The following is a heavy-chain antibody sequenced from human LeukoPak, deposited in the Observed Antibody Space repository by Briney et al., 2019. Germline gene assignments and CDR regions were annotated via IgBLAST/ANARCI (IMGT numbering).Heavy chain of an antibody. Sequence: GGSLRLSCAASGFTFDDYTMHWVRQAPGKGLEWVSLISWDGGSTYYADSEKGRFTISRDNSKNSLYLQMNSLRTEDTALYYCAKDGGEYDFWSGYGAHFDYWGQGTLVTVSS. D-gene: IGHD3-3*01. J-gene: IGHJ4*02. CDR3: AKDGGEYDFWSGYGAHFDY. CDR2: ISWDGGST. V-gene: IGHV3-43*01. CDR1: GFTFDDYT.